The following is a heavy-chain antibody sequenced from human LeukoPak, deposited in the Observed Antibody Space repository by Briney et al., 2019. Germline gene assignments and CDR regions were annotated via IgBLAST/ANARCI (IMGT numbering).Heavy chain of an antibody. CDR2: IKQDGSEK. D-gene: IGHD6-13*01. Sequence: PGGSLRLSCAASGFTFSSYWMSWVRQAPGKGLEWVANIKQDGSEKYYVDSVKGRFTISRDNAKNSLYLQMNSLRAEDTAVYYCARVGGIAAAGTFGYFDYWGQGTLVTVSS. CDR3: ARVGGIAAAGTFGYFDY. CDR1: GFTFSSYW. V-gene: IGHV3-7*01. J-gene: IGHJ4*02.